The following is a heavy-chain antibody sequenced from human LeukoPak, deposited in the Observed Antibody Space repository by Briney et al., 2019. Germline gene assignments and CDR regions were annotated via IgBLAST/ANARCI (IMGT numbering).Heavy chain of an antibody. CDR1: GFTFSTYA. Sequence: GGSLRLSCAASGFTFSTYAMNWVRQAPGKGLEWVAVISYDGRQNYYADSVKGRFTISRDNSKNTLYLQMNSLRAEDTAVYYCAKEFRGFDYWGQGTLVTVSS. J-gene: IGHJ4*02. CDR3: AKEFRGFDY. V-gene: IGHV3-30*04. D-gene: IGHD5-24*01. CDR2: ISYDGRQN.